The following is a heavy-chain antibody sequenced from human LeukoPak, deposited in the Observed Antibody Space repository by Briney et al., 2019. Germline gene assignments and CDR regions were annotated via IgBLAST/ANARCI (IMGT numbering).Heavy chain of an antibody. Sequence: GASVKVSCKASGYTFTSYGITWVRQAPGQGLEWMGWISAYNGKTNNAQKFQGRVTMTRDTSISTAYMDMSSLRSDDTAVYYCARNLWFGESSDAFDMWGQGTMVTVSS. D-gene: IGHD3-10*01. CDR3: ARNLWFGESSDAFDM. CDR1: GYTFTSYG. J-gene: IGHJ3*02. CDR2: ISAYNGKT. V-gene: IGHV1-18*01.